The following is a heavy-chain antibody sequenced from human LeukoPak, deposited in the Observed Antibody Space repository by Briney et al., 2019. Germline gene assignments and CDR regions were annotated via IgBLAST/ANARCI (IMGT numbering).Heavy chain of an antibody. CDR1: GFTFSSYG. V-gene: IGHV3-30*18. J-gene: IGHJ4*02. CDR3: AKDRDPYYYDSSGYPLDY. D-gene: IGHD3-22*01. Sequence: PGGSLRLSCAASGFTFSSYGMHWVRQAPGKGLEWVAVISYDGSNKYYADSVKGRLTISRDNSKNTLYLQMNSLRAEDTAVYYCAKDRDPYYYDSSGYPLDYWGQGTLVTVSS. CDR2: ISYDGSNK.